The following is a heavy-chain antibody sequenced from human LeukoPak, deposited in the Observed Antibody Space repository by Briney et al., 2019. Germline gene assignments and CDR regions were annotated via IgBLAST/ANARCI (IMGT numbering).Heavy chain of an antibody. V-gene: IGHV1-69*13. J-gene: IGHJ6*03. CDR3: ARGEVLAAISYYYYYYMDV. CDR2: IIPMYGRG. Sequence: ASVKVSCKASGGTFTNYAISWVRQAPGQGLEWMGGIIPMYGRGNYAQKFQGRVTITADESTSTAYMELSSLRSEDTAVYYCARGEVLAAISYYYYYYMDVWGKGTTVTVS. CDR1: GGTFTNYA. D-gene: IGHD2-2*02.